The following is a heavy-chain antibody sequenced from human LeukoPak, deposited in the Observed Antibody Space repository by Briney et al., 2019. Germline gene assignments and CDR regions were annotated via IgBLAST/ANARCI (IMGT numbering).Heavy chain of an antibody. J-gene: IGHJ4*02. D-gene: IGHD3-3*01. Sequence: GGSLRLSCAASGFIFSNYDMYWVRQAPGKGPEWVAVMSRDVNHKYYADFVKGRFTVSRDNSKNTLYLQLSSLRADDTAVYYCARGFYDSMSYYFDYWGQGTLVTVSS. CDR3: ARGFYDSMSYYFDY. V-gene: IGHV3-30*14. CDR1: GFIFSNYD. CDR2: MSRDVNHK.